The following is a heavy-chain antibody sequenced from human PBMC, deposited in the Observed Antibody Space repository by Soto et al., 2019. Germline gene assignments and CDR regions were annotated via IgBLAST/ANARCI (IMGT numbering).Heavy chain of an antibody. Sequence: QAQLVQSGPEVKEPGASVKVSCKASGYTFSSRGIYWVRQAPGQGLEWMGWISPHNAKTHYAQSLQGRVTLTTDTSTSTAYMDLRSLRSDDTDVYYCVREAGDYDWYFDLWGRGTPVTVSS. CDR2: ISPHNAKT. CDR3: VREAGDYDWYFDL. CDR1: GYTFSSRG. D-gene: IGHD4-17*01. J-gene: IGHJ2*01. V-gene: IGHV1-18*01.